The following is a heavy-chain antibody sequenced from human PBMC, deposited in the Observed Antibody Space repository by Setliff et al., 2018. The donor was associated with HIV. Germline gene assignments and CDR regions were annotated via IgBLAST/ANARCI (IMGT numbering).Heavy chain of an antibody. D-gene: IGHD3-9*01. CDR3: AREPHELRYFDWLLYPAYYYYGMDV. J-gene: IGHJ6*02. V-gene: IGHV3-7*01. Sequence: PGGSLRLSCAASGFTFSSYWMSWVRQAPGKGLEWVANIKYDGSEKYYAGSVKGRFTISRDNAKNSLYRQMNSLRAEDTAVYYCAREPHELRYFDWLLYPAYYYYGMDVWGQGTTVTVSS. CDR2: IKYDGSEK. CDR1: GFTFSSYW.